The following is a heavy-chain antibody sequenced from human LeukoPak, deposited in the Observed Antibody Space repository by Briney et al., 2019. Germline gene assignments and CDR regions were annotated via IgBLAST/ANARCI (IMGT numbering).Heavy chain of an antibody. CDR1: GGSISSYY. CDR3: ARAWYAKCDY. J-gene: IGHJ4*02. V-gene: IGHV4-59*01. Sequence: PSETLCLTCTVSGGSISSYYRRWIRQPPGKGLELIGYIYYTGITNYNPYLKSRVTISVDTSKTQFSLKLSSVTSADTAVYYCARAWYAKCDYWGQGTLVAVSS. D-gene: IGHD6-13*01. CDR2: IYYTGIT.